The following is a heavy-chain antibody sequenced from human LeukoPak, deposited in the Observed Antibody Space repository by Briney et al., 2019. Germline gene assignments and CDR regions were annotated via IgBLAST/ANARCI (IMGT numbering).Heavy chain of an antibody. CDR2: INPNSGGT. CDR3: ARDIRYYGSGETTTGFVDF. CDR1: GYTFTGYY. J-gene: IGHJ4*02. D-gene: IGHD3-10*01. Sequence: ASVKVSCKASGYTFTGYYMHWVRQAPGQGLEWMGWINPNSGGTNYAQKFQGRVTMTRDTSISSAYMELSSLRSDDTAVYYCARDIRYYGSGETTTGFVDFWGQGTLVTVSS. V-gene: IGHV1-2*02.